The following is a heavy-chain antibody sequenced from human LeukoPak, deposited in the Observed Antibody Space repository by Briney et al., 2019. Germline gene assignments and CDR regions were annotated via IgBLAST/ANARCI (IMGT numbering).Heavy chain of an antibody. CDR1: GFTFSTYY. J-gene: IGHJ4*02. Sequence: GGSLRLSCAASGFTFSTYYMNWVRQAPGKGLEWVSSISTSSSYIYYADAVKGRFTISRDNSKNTLYLQMNSLRAEDTAVYYCARDARRLQYCSSTSCPNFYFDYWGQGTLVTVSS. CDR2: ISTSSSYI. V-gene: IGHV3-21*01. D-gene: IGHD2-2*01. CDR3: ARDARRLQYCSSTSCPNFYFDY.